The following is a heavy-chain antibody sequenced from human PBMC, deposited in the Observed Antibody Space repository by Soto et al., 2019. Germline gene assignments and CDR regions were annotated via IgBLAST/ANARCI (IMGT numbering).Heavy chain of an antibody. D-gene: IGHD4-4*01. Sequence: PGGSLRLSCAASGFTFRSYAMHWVRQAPGKGLEWVAVIWYDGSNKYYADSVKGRFTISRDNSKNTLYLQMNSLRAEDTAVYYGARDPHDYSNPFYYYYGMDVWGQGTTVTVSS. J-gene: IGHJ6*02. V-gene: IGHV3-33*08. CDR1: GFTFRSYA. CDR3: ARDPHDYSNPFYYYYGMDV. CDR2: IWYDGSNK.